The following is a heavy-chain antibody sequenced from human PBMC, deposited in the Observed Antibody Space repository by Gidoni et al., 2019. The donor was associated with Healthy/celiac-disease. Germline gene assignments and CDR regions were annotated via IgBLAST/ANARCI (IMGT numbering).Heavy chain of an antibody. V-gene: IGHV3-21*01. J-gene: IGHJ2*01. D-gene: IGHD4-4*01. CDR2: ISSSSSYI. CDR1: GFTFSSYS. Sequence: EVQLVASGGGLVKPGGSLRLSCAASGFTFSSYSMNWVRQAPGKGLEWVSSISSSSSYIYYADSVKGRFTSSRDNAKNSLYRQMNSLRAEDTAVYYCARYYSNYYWYFDLWGRGTLVTVSS. CDR3: ARYYSNYYWYFDL.